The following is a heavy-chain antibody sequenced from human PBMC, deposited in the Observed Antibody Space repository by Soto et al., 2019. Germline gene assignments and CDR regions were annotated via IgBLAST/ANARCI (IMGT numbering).Heavy chain of an antibody. CDR1: GYTLTELS. CDR3: ATTAMVTKDFDY. V-gene: IGHV1-24*01. CDR2: FDPEDGET. Sequence: GASVKVSCKVSGYTLTELSMHWVRQAPGKGLEWMGGFDPEDGETIYAQKFQGRVTMTEDTSTDTAYMELSSLRSEDTAVYYCATTAMVTKDFDYWGQGTLVTVSS. J-gene: IGHJ4*02. D-gene: IGHD5-18*01.